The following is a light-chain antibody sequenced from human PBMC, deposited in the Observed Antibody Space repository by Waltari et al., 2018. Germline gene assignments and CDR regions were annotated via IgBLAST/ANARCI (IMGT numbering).Light chain of an antibody. V-gene: IGKV3-15*01. CDR1: QSVSSN. CDR2: GAS. J-gene: IGKJ4*01. CDR3: QQYKNWPPLT. Sequence: EIVMTQSPATLSASPGERATLSCGASQSVSSNLAWYQQKPGQAPRLLIYGASTRATGIPARFSGSGSGTEFTLTISSLQSEDFAVYYCQQYKNWPPLTFGGGTKVEMK.